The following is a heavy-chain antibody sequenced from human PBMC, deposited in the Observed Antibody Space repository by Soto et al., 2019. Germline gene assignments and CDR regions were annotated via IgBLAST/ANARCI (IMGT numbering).Heavy chain of an antibody. D-gene: IGHD2-15*01. CDR2: MYSDATST. CDR1: GFTISSSW. CDR3: VRDRGWSQYDY. J-gene: IGHJ4*02. V-gene: IGHV3-74*03. Sequence: EVQLVESGGGLVQPGGSLRLSCAASGFTISSSWMHWVRQAPGKGLVWVSRMYSDATSTKYADSVKGRFTISRDNTKNTLYLQMNSLRAEDTAVYYCVRDRGWSQYDYWGQGTLVTVSS.